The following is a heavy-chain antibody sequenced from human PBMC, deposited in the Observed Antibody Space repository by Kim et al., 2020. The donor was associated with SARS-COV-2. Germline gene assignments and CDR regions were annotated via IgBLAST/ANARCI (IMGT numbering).Heavy chain of an antibody. J-gene: IGHJ2*01. V-gene: IGHV3-7*01. Sequence: GGSLRLSCAASGFTFSSYWMSWVRQAPGKGLEWVANIKQDGSEKYYVDSVKGRFTISRDNAKNSLYLQMNSLRAEDTAVYYCARYMGFGELWWYFDLWGRGTLVTVSS. D-gene: IGHD3-10*01. CDR3: ARYMGFGELWWYFDL. CDR2: IKQDGSEK. CDR1: GFTFSSYW.